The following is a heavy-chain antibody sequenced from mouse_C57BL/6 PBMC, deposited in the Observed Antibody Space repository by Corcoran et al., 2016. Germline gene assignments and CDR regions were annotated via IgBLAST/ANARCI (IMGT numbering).Heavy chain of an antibody. J-gene: IGHJ3*01. CDR2: IYTDTGEP. D-gene: IGHD2-1*01. Sequence: QIQLVQSGTELKKPGETVKISCKTSGYTFPEYPMHWVKQAPGKGFKWMVMIYTDTGEPTYAEEFKVRFAFSLETSASTAYLQINHLKNEDTATYCCSLQFAYWGQGTLVTVSA. CDR3: SLQFAY. V-gene: IGHV9-1*01. CDR1: GYTFPEYP.